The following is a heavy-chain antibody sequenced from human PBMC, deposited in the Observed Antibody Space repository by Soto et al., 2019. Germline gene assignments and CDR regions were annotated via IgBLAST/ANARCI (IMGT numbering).Heavy chain of an antibody. V-gene: IGHV3-74*01. CDR1: GFTFSSYW. D-gene: IGHD2-2*01. CDR3: ARDDSCSSTSCYGSRAYYYYYYMDV. CDR2: IKSDGSST. J-gene: IGHJ6*03. Sequence: GGSLRLSCAASGFTFSSYWMHWVRQAPGKGLVWVSRIKSDGSSTSYADSVKGRFTISRDNSKNTPYLQMNSLRAEDPAVYYCARDDSCSSTSCYGSRAYYYYYYMDVWGKGTTVTVSS.